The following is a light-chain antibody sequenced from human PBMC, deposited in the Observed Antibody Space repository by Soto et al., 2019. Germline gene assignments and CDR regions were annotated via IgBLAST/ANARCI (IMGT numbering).Light chain of an antibody. V-gene: IGKV1-27*01. Sequence: IQMTQSPTSLSASVGDRVTITCRASQDIRNFVAWYQQKPAKAPKLLIYAASTLQSGVPSRFSGSGSGTDFTLTINSLQPEDVATYSCQKYSSVPVFGPGTKVEIK. CDR1: QDIRNF. J-gene: IGKJ3*01. CDR2: AAS. CDR3: QKYSSVPV.